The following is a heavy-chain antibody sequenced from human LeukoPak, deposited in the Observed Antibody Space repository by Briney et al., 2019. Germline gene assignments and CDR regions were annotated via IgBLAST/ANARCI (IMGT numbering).Heavy chain of an antibody. D-gene: IGHD1-1*01. J-gene: IGHJ4*02. V-gene: IGHV3-48*03. CDR3: AREGGWNDFDY. Sequence: GGSLRLSCAASGFTFSSYDMNWVRQAPGKGLEWVSYISSSGNLIHYADSVKGRFTFSRDNARNSLYLQMNSLRADDTAIYYCAREGGWNDFDYWGQGTLVTVSS. CDR1: GFTFSSYD. CDR2: ISSSGNLI.